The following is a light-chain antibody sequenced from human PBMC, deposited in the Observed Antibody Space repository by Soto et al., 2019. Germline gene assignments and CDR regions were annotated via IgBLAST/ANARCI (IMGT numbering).Light chain of an antibody. CDR1: HRVNKF. CDR3: HQRNKWRT. Sequence: EIVMTQSPATLSVSPGERATLSFRASHRVNKFIAWHQQKPGQAPRLLIYDASNRATGIPARFSGSGFGTDFTLTISSLEPEDFAVYYCHQRNKWRTFGQGTKVDIK. J-gene: IGKJ1*01. CDR2: DAS. V-gene: IGKV3-11*01.